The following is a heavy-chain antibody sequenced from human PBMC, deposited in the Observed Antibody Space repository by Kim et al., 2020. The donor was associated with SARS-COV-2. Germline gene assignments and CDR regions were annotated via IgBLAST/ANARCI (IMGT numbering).Heavy chain of an antibody. CDR2: DSSIT. V-gene: IGHV3-74*03. CDR3: GASNWLDP. Sequence: DSSITTYADSVAGRFTISRDKAKNMLYLQMNSLSAEDTALCACGASNWLDPWGQGTLVIVSS. J-gene: IGHJ5*02.